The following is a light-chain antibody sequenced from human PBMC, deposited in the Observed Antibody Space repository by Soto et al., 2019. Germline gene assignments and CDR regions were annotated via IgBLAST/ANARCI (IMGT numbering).Light chain of an antibody. CDR2: GAS. V-gene: IGKV3-15*01. J-gene: IGKJ5*01. Sequence: EIVMTQSPGTLSVSPGERATLSCRASQNVFSNVAWYQQRPGQPPRLLISGASTRATGVSARFSASGSGTDFTLTITSLQSEDFAVYYCQQYNLWPPITFSQGTRLEIK. CDR1: QNVFSN. CDR3: QQYNLWPPIT.